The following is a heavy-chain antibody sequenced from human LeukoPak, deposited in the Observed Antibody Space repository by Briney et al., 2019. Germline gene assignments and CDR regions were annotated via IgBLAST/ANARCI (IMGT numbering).Heavy chain of an antibody. CDR3: ARTTGDYYGSGAEDDY. D-gene: IGHD3-10*01. J-gene: IGHJ4*02. CDR1: GGSISTAHW. V-gene: IGHV4-4*02. CDR2: IYHRGNS. Sequence: SETLSLTCAVSGGSISTAHWWNWVRQSPGKGLEWIGEIYHRGNSNYNPSLKSRVTISVDKSKNQFSLKLSSVTAADTAVYYCARTTGDYYGSGAEDDYWGQGTLVTVSS.